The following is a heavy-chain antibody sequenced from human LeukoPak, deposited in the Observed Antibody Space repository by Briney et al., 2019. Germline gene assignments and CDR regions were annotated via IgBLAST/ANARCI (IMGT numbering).Heavy chain of an antibody. V-gene: IGHV3-66*01. CDR1: GFTVSSNY. Sequence: PGGSLRLSCAASGFTVSSNYMSWVRRAPGKGLEWVSVIYSGGSTYYADSVKGRFTISRDNSKNTLYLQMNSLRAEDTAVYYCASRARAVAAAGNGMDVWGQGTTVTVSS. J-gene: IGHJ6*02. CDR2: IYSGGST. CDR3: ASRARAVAAAGNGMDV. D-gene: IGHD6-19*01.